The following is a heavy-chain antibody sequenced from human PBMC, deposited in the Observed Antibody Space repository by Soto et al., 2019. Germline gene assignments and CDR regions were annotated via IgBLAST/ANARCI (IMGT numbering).Heavy chain of an antibody. V-gene: IGHV4-34*08. CDR2: INHSGST. J-gene: IGHJ5*02. CDR1: GGTFRGYY. D-gene: IGHD2-21*01. CDR3: AIVFYYLDSHGDLNDFSTRRSSDP. Sequence: AENLSHTCTVYGGTFRGYYWSLIRHPPEKEMEWIGEINHSGSTNYNPSLKSRVTISLDTSKNQFSLKLTSVTAADTAVYYCAIVFYYLDSHGDLNDFSTRRSSDP.